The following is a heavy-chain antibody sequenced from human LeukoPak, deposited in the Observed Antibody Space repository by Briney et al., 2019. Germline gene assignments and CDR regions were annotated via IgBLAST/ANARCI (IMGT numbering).Heavy chain of an antibody. V-gene: IGHV3-33*01. CDR1: GFIFSDYG. CDR2: TRFDGSIK. D-gene: IGHD1-1*01. J-gene: IGHJ4*02. CDR3: ARWGGTRQYYFDY. Sequence: PGRSLRLSCAVSGFIFSDYGFHWVRQAPGKGLEWVAVTRFDGSIKQYADSVKGRFTISRDDSKNTLYLQMNFLKSEDTAVYYCARWGGTRQYYFDYWGQGTLVTVYS.